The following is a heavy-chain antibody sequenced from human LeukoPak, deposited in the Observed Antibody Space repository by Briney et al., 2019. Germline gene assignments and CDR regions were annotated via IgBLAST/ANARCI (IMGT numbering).Heavy chain of an antibody. V-gene: IGHV1-69*05. CDR3: GREWYDSAVGAFDI. Sequence: GSSVKVSCKASGGTFSSYAISWVRQAPGQGLEWMGRIIPIFGTANYAQKFQGRVTITTDESTSTAYMELSSQRSEDKAVYYWGREWYDSAVGAFDIWGQGTMVTVSS. CDR1: GGTFSSYA. CDR2: IIPIFGTA. J-gene: IGHJ3*02. D-gene: IGHD3-22*01.